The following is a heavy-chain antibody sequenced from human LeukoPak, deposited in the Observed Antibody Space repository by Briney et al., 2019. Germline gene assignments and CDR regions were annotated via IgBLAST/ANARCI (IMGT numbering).Heavy chain of an antibody. V-gene: IGHV4-59*01. D-gene: IGHD6-13*01. Sequence: SGALSLPRSVPWGFISSYYWSLGRQPPGEGLGWVWYIYYSGSTNYNPSLKSRVTISVDTSKNQFSLKLSSVTAADTAVYYCARSSSSWYFDYWGQGTLVTVSS. J-gene: IGHJ4*02. CDR3: ARSSSSWYFDY. CDR1: WGFISSYY. CDR2: IYYSGST.